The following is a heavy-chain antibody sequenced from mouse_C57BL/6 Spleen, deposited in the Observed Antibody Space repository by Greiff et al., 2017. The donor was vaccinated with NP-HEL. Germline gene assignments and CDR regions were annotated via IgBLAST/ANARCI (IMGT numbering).Heavy chain of an antibody. CDR2: IRLKSDNYAT. V-gene: IGHV6-3*01. CDR3: ITGPYFDY. CDR1: GFTFSNYW. Sequence: EVQLQESGGGLVQPGGSMKLSCVASGFTFSNYWMNWVRQSPEKGLEWVAQIRLKSDNYATHYAESVKGRFTISRDDSKSSVYLQMNNLRAEDTGIYYCITGPYFDYWGQGTTRTVSS. J-gene: IGHJ2*01. D-gene: IGHD4-1*01.